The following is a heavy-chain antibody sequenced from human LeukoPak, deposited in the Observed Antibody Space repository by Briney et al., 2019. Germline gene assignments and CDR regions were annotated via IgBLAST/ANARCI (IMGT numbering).Heavy chain of an antibody. D-gene: IGHD3-3*01. CDR2: ISGSGDYT. J-gene: IGHJ4*02. Sequence: GGSLRLSCAASGFTFSSHGMSWVRQAPGKGLEWVSTISGSGDYTYYADSVKGRFTISRDNSKNTLYLQMNSLRAEDTAVYYCAKTLYDFWSGYYFTLDYWGQGTLVTVSS. V-gene: IGHV3-23*01. CDR1: GFTFSSHG. CDR3: AKTLYDFWSGYYFTLDY.